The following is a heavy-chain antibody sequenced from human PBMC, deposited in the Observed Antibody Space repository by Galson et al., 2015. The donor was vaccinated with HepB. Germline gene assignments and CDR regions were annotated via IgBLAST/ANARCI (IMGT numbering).Heavy chain of an antibody. CDR3: TRGGRPLTGALHWVYSSSWTAEYFQH. V-gene: IGHV3-49*04. J-gene: IGHJ1*01. CDR1: GFTFGDYA. D-gene: IGHD6-13*01. CDR2: IRSKAYGGTT. Sequence: SLRLSCAASGFTFGDYAMSWVRQAPGKGLEWVGFIRSKAYGGTTEYAASVKGRFTISRDDSKSIAYLQMNSLKTEDTAVYYCTRGGRPLTGALHWVYSSSWTAEYFQHWGQGTLVTVSS.